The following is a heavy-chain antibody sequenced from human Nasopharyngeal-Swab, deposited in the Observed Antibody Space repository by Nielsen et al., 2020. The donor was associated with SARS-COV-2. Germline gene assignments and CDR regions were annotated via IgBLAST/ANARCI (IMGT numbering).Heavy chain of an antibody. CDR2: MNPNSGNT. V-gene: IGHV1-8*01. CDR3: ARLIVVVPAAPNSYMDV. CDR1: GYTFTSYD. Sequence: VSVKVSCKASGYTFTSYDINWVRQATGQGLEWMGWMNPNSGNTGYAQKFQGRVTMTRNTSISTAYMELSSLRSEDTAVYYCARLIVVVPAAPNSYMDVWGKGTTVTVSS. J-gene: IGHJ6*03. D-gene: IGHD2-2*01.